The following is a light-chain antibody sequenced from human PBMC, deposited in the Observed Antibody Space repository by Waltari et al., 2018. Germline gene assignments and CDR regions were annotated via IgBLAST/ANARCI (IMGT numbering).Light chain of an antibody. Sequence: DIHMTQSPSTLSASVGDRVTITCRASQSISDWLAWYQQKPGKAPKLLIYKASSLERGVPSRFSGSGSGTEFTLTISSLQPDDFATYYCQPYNSYSIMFGQGTRLEIK. CDR2: KAS. CDR3: QPYNSYSIM. V-gene: IGKV1-5*03. CDR1: QSISDW. J-gene: IGKJ5*01.